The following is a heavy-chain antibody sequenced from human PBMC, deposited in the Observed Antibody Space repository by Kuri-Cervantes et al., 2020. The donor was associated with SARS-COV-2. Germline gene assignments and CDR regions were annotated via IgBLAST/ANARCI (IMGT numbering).Heavy chain of an antibody. D-gene: IGHD1-1*01. J-gene: IGHJ4*02. Sequence: ASVKVSCKASGYTFTGYYMHWVRQAPGQGLERMGWISAYNGNTNYAQKLQGRVTMTTDTSTSTAYMELRSLRSDDTAVYYCARGAYNWNDEGEAPGYWGQGTLVTVSS. CDR1: GYTFTGYY. CDR3: ARGAYNWNDEGEAPGY. V-gene: IGHV1-18*04. CDR2: ISAYNGNT.